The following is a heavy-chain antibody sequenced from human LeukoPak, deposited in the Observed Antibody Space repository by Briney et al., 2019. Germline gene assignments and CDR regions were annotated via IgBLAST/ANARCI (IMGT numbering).Heavy chain of an antibody. CDR3: VRVGSSWYFDY. D-gene: IGHD6-19*01. V-gene: IGHV1-18*01. CDR2: ISAYNGNT. CDR1: GYTFTSYG. Sequence: GASVKVSCKASGYTFTSYGISWVRQAPGQGLEWMGWISAYNGNTNYAQKLQGRVTMTTDTSTSTTYMELRSLRSDDTAAYYCVRVGSSWYFDYWGQGTLVTVSS. J-gene: IGHJ4*02.